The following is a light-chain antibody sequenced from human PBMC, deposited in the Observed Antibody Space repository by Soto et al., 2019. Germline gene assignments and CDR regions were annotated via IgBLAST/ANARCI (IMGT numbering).Light chain of an antibody. CDR3: HQRSNWPPFT. J-gene: IGKJ4*01. CDR2: GAS. V-gene: IGKV3-11*01. CDR1: QSVSSY. Sequence: EIVLTQSPATLSLSPGERATLSCRASQSVSSYLAWYQQKPGQAPRLLIYGASSRATDIPDRFIGSGSGTDITLTISSLEPEDFAVYYCHQRSNWPPFTFGGGTKVDIK.